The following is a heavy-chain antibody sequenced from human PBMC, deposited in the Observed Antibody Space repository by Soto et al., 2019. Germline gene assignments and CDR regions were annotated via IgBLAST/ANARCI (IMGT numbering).Heavy chain of an antibody. V-gene: IGHV4-4*07. CDR1: GGSVSIYY. Sequence: SETLSLACTVSGGSVSIYYWSWIRQPAGEGLELIGRIYTSGTTNYNPSLKSRVTLSVDTPKSQFSLNLTSVTAAGTAVYYCARGFGSSWYYFDYWGQGTLVTVSS. CDR2: IYTSGTT. J-gene: IGHJ4*02. CDR3: ARGFGSSWYYFDY. D-gene: IGHD6-13*01.